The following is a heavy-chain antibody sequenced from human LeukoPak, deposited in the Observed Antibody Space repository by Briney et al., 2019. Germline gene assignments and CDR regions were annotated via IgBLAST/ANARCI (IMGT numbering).Heavy chain of an antibody. Sequence: PSETLSLTCTVSGGSISSYYWSWIRQPPGKGLEWIGYIYYSGSTNYNPSLKSRVTISVDTSKNQFSLKLSSVTAADTAVYYCAGDPNPSGWYSGAFDIWGQGTMVTVSS. J-gene: IGHJ3*02. CDR1: GGSISSYY. CDR2: IYYSGST. V-gene: IGHV4-59*01. D-gene: IGHD6-19*01. CDR3: AGDPNPSGWYSGAFDI.